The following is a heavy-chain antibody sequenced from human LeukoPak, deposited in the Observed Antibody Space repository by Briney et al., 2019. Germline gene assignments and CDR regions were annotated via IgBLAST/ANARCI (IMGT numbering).Heavy chain of an antibody. J-gene: IGHJ4*02. V-gene: IGHV4-34*01. Sequence: SETLSLTCAVYGGSSSGYYWSWIRQPPGKGLEWIGEINHSGSTNYNPSLKSRVTISVDTSKNQFSLKLSSVTAADTAVYYCSYGSGNYWGQGTLVTVSS. D-gene: IGHD3-10*01. CDR1: GGSSSGYY. CDR2: INHSGST. CDR3: SYGSGNY.